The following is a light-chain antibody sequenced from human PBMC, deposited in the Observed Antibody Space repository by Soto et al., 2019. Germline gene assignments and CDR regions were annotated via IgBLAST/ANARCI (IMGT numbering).Light chain of an antibody. Sequence: IVLTQSPAALSLSPGERATLSCRASQSVSSSYLAWYQQKPGQAPRLLIYGASSRATGIPDRFSGSVSGTGFTLTISRLEPEDFAVYYCQQCGSSPPWTFGQGTKVDIK. CDR3: QQCGSSPPWT. V-gene: IGKV3-20*01. CDR1: QSVSSSY. CDR2: GAS. J-gene: IGKJ1*01.